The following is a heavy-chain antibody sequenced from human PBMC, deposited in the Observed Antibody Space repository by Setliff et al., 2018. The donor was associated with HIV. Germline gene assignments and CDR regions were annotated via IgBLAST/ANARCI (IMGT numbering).Heavy chain of an antibody. CDR3: ARQLSNSLDH. D-gene: IGHD6-6*01. CDR2: MNPNSGNT. CDR1: GYTFTGYY. J-gene: IGHJ4*02. Sequence: ASVKVSCKASGYTFTGYYMHWVRQAPGQGLEWMGWMNPNSGNTGYAQNFQGRASMTRNTSITTAYMDLSSLTSEDTAVYFCARQLSNSLDHWGQGTPVTVSS. V-gene: IGHV1-8*02.